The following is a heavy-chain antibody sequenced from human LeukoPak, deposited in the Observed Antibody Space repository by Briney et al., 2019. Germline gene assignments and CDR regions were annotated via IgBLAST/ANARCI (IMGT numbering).Heavy chain of an antibody. V-gene: IGHV3-48*03. D-gene: IGHD4-17*01. Sequence: PGGSLRLSCAASGFTFSSYEMNWVRQAPGKGLEWVSYISSSGSTIYYADSVKGRFTISRDNAKNSLYLQMNSLRAEDTAVYYCARAKVPYGDYYGFDPWGQGTLVTVSS. J-gene: IGHJ5*02. CDR1: GFTFSSYE. CDR3: ARAKVPYGDYYGFDP. CDR2: ISSSGSTI.